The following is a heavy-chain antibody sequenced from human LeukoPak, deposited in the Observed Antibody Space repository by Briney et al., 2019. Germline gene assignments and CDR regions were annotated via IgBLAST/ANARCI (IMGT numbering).Heavy chain of an antibody. CDR2: FYPGNSDT. D-gene: IGHD3-22*01. V-gene: IGHV5-51*01. CDR1: GYSFTSYW. CDR3: ARQWGDYYDSSGSIHFDY. J-gene: IGHJ4*02. Sequence: GESLKISCKGSGYSFTSYWIGWVRQMPGKGLEWMGIFYPGNSDTRYSPSFQGQVTISADKSISTAYLQWSSLKASDTAMYYCARQWGDYYDSSGSIHFDYWGQGTLVTVSS.